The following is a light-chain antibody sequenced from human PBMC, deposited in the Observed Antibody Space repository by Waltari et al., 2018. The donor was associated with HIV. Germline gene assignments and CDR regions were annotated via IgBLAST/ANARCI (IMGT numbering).Light chain of an antibody. CDR3: SSYGGSANLL. Sequence: QSALTQPPSASGSPGQSVTISCTGTSSDIGGYTYVSWDQQYPGKAPKLMIYEVSKRPSGVPDRFSGSKSANTASLTVSGLQAEDEADYYCSSYGGSANLLFGGGTKLTVL. CDR2: EVS. CDR1: SSDIGGYTY. J-gene: IGLJ2*01. V-gene: IGLV2-8*01.